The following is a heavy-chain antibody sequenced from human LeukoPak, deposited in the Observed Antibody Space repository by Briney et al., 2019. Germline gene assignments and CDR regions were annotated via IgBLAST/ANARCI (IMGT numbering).Heavy chain of an antibody. Sequence: SETLSLTYAVYGGSFSGYYWSWIRQPPGKGLEWIGEINHSGSTNYNPSLKSRVTISVDTSKNQFSLKLSSVTAADTAVYYCARVQLRYFDWLLIPLFDYWGQGTLVTVSS. D-gene: IGHD3-9*01. V-gene: IGHV4-34*01. CDR1: GGSFSGYY. CDR2: INHSGST. CDR3: ARVQLRYFDWLLIPLFDY. J-gene: IGHJ4*02.